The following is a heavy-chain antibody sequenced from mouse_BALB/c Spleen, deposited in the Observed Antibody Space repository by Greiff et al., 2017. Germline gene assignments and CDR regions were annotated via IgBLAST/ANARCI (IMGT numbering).Heavy chain of an antibody. J-gene: IGHJ1*01. CDR2: ISYSGST. CDR3: ARVYYGSRYWYFDV. D-gene: IGHD1-1*01. CDR1: GYSITSDYA. V-gene: IGHV3-2*02. Sequence: VQLKESGPGLVKPSQSLSLTCTVTGYSITSDYAWNWIRQFPGNKLEWMGYISYSGSTSYNPSLKSRISITRDTSKNQFFLQLNSVTTEDTATYYCARVYYGSRYWYFDVWGAGTTVTVSS.